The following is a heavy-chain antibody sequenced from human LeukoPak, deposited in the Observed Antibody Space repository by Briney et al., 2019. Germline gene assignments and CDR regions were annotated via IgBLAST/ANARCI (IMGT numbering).Heavy chain of an antibody. CDR3: AKEGGSYSDAFDI. Sequence: HPGGSLRLSCAASGFTFSSYGMSWVRQAPGKGLEWVSAISGSGGSTYYADSVKGRFTISRDNSKNTLYLQMNSLRAEDTAVYYCAKEGGSYSDAFDIWGQGTMVAVSS. V-gene: IGHV3-23*01. D-gene: IGHD1-26*01. CDR2: ISGSGGST. CDR1: GFTFSSYG. J-gene: IGHJ3*02.